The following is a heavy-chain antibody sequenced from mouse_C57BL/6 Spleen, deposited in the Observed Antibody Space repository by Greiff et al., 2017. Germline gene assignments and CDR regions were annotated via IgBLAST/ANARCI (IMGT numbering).Heavy chain of an antibody. Sequence: QVQLQQPGTELVKPGASVKLSCKASGYTFTSYWMHWVKQRPGQGLEWIGNINPSNGGTNYNEKFKSKATLTVDKSSSTAYMQLSSLTSEDSAIYYCAREGVGYGSMTRYFDVWGTGTTVTVSS. J-gene: IGHJ1*03. V-gene: IGHV1-53*01. CDR3: AREGVGYGSMTRYFDV. CDR1: GYTFTSYW. CDR2: INPSNGGT. D-gene: IGHD1-1*01.